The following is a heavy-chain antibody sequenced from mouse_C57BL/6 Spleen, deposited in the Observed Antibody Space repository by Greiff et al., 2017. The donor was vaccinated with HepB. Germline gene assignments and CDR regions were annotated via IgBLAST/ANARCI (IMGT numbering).Heavy chain of an antibody. CDR1: GFTFSDYY. CDR2: ISNGGGST. Sequence: EVMLVESGGGLVQPGGSLKLSCAASGFTFSDYYMYWVRQTPEKRLEWVAYISNGGGSTYYPDTVKGRFTISRDNAKNTLYLQMSRLKSEDTAMYYCARHEWFAYWGQGTLVTVSA. V-gene: IGHV5-12*01. J-gene: IGHJ3*01. CDR3: ARHEWFAY.